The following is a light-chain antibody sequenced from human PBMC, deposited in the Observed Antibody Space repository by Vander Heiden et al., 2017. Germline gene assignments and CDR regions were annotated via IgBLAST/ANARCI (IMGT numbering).Light chain of an antibody. J-gene: IGLJ2*01. CDR1: VSARQN. Sequence: SSVLTQPPPVPVSPGQTAKITCPGDVSARQNAYRYQKKPGQAPPLLIYCEHKRPSGIPERFSGSISGTIVALTISDVQAEDEADYYCQSADSSGTYSVVFGGGTQLTVL. CDR3: QSADSSGTYSVV. V-gene: IGLV3-25*03. CDR2: CEH.